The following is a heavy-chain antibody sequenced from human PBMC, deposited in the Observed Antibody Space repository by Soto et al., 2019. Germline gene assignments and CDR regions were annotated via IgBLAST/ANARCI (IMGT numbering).Heavy chain of an antibody. J-gene: IGHJ4*02. CDR2: INPGNGKT. Sequence: ASVKVSCKASGYISTSLAIHWVRQAPGQRLEWMGWINPGNGKTKYSQSFQGRVTITRDTSASTAYMELSSLRSEDTAVYFCARDRKTEAGYDYWGQGTLVTVSS. D-gene: IGHD3-9*01. CDR1: GYISTSLA. CDR3: ARDRKTEAGYDY. V-gene: IGHV1-3*01.